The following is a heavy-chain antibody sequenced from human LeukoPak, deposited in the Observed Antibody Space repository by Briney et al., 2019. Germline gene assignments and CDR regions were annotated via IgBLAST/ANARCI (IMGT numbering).Heavy chain of an antibody. V-gene: IGHV3-23*01. Sequence: GGSLRLSCAASGFNFSTYAMSRVRQAPGKGLEWVSAISGSGGSTYYADSVKGRFTISRDNSKNTLYLQMNSLRAEDTAVYYCAGGATSFDYWGQGTLVTVSS. CDR2: ISGSGGST. D-gene: IGHD5-12*01. CDR3: AGGATSFDY. J-gene: IGHJ4*02. CDR1: GFNFSTYA.